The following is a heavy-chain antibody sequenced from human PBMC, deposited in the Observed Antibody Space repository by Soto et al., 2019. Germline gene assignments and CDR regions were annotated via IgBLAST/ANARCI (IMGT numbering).Heavy chain of an antibody. J-gene: IGHJ6*02. Sequence: QAQLVQSGPEVKKPGASVKVSCKASGYILSNYGMSWVRQAPGQGLEWMGWISGYNGDTNYAQKVQGRVTMTTDTSTSSAYLEVRSLRSDDTAVYYCARGRDVTLVPAARDYYHYALDVWGQGTTVTVSS. CDR2: ISGYNGDT. V-gene: IGHV1-18*01. CDR1: GYILSNYG. D-gene: IGHD2-2*01. CDR3: ARGRDVTLVPAARDYYHYALDV.